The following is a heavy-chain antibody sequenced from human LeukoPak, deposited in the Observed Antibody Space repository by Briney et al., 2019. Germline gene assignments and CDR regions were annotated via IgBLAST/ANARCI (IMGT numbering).Heavy chain of an antibody. CDR1: GYTFTGYY. CDR3: ASGDPRIAALYYFDY. V-gene: IGHV1-46*01. J-gene: IGHJ4*02. Sequence: GASVKVSCKASGYTFTGYYMHWVRQAPGQGLEWMGIINPNGGSTSYAQKFQGRVTMTRDTSTSTVYMELSSLRSEDTAVYYCASGDPRIAALYYFDYWGQGTLVTVSS. D-gene: IGHD6-6*01. CDR2: INPNGGST.